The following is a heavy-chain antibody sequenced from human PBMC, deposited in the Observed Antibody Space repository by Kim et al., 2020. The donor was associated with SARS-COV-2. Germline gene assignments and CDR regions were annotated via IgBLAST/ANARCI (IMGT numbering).Heavy chain of an antibody. V-gene: IGHV3-49*04. CDR1: GFTFGDYA. CDR3: TRSPGYYDILTGNMGPFPIDY. D-gene: IGHD3-9*01. CDR2: IRSKAYGGTT. J-gene: IGHJ4*02. Sequence: GGSLRLSCTASGFTFGDYAMSWVRQAPGKGLEWVGFIRSKAYGGTTEYAASVKGRFTISRDDSKSIAYLQMNSLKTEDTAVYYCTRSPGYYDILTGNMGPFPIDYWGQGTLVTVSS.